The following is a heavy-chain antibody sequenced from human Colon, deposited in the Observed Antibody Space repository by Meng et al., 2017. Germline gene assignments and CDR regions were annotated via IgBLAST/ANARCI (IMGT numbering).Heavy chain of an antibody. CDR2: IYHSGST. J-gene: IGHJ4*02. CDR3: ASGRKYCSSTSCYGQFDY. V-gene: IGHV4-31*03. D-gene: IGHD2-2*01. CDR1: GVSINSGDYY. Sequence: HVHWQESGPGLVKPSQTLSLTCNVSGVSINSGDYYWSWIRQHPGKCLEWIGYIYHSGSTNYNPSLKSRVTISVDKSKNQFSLKLSSVTAADTAVYYCASGRKYCSSTSCYGQFDYWGQGTLVTVSS.